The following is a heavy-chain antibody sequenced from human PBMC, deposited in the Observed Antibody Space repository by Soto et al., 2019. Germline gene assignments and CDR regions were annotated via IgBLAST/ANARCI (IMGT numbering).Heavy chain of an antibody. CDR1: GFTFSSYG. Sequence: GGSLRLSCAASGFTFSSYGMHWVRQAPGKGLEWVAVIWYDGSNKYYADSVKGRFTISRDNSKNTLYLQMNSLRAEDTAVYYCARDGRYCGGDCYSYYYYYGMDVWGQGT. CDR2: IWYDGSNK. CDR3: ARDGRYCGGDCYSYYYYYGMDV. J-gene: IGHJ6*02. V-gene: IGHV3-33*01. D-gene: IGHD2-21*02.